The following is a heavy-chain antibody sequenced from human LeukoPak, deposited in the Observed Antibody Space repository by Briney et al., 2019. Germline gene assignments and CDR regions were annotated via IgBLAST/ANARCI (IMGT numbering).Heavy chain of an antibody. CDR3: ARDSLYCSSTSCYRVPFDY. CDR2: TYYRSKWYN. V-gene: IGHV6-1*01. Sequence: SQTLSLTCSISGDSVPSNIAAWNWIRQSPSRGLEWLGRTYYRSKWYNDDAVSVKSRITINPDKSKNQFSLQLNSVTPEDTAVYYCARDSLYCSSTSCYRVPFDYWGQGTLVTVSS. D-gene: IGHD2-2*02. CDR1: GDSVPSNIAA. J-gene: IGHJ4*02.